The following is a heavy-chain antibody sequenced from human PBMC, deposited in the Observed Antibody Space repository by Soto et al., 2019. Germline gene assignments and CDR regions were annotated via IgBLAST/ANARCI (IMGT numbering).Heavy chain of an antibody. V-gene: IGHV4-4*07. D-gene: IGHD3-22*01. CDR2: IYTTGST. J-gene: IGHJ6*02. Sequence: QVQLQESGPGLVKPSETLSLTCTVSGGSISTYFWSWLRQPAGGGLEGIGLIYTTGSTNYNPSLKSRVTMSLDTSRNQFSLKLSSVTAADTAVYYCAREGGYFDSSGSGVYHYHGVDVWGQGTTVTVYS. CDR1: GGSISTYF. CDR3: AREGGYFDSSGSGVYHYHGVDV.